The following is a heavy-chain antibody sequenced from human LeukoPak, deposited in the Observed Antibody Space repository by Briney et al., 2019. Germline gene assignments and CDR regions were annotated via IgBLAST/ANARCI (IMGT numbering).Heavy chain of an antibody. Sequence: GGSLRLSCAASEFTLSSYWMHWVRQAPGKGLVWVSRISSDGSSTSYADSVKGRFTISRDNAKNTLYLQMNSLRAEDTAVYYCAREDHYYDYWSGYFPVFDYWGQGTLVTVSS. D-gene: IGHD3-3*01. V-gene: IGHV3-74*01. CDR2: ISSDGSST. CDR3: AREDHYYDYWSGYFPVFDY. J-gene: IGHJ4*02. CDR1: EFTLSSYW.